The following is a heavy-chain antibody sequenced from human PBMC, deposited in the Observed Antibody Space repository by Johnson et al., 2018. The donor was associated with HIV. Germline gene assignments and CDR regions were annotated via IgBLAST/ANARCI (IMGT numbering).Heavy chain of an antibody. Sequence: MLLVESGGGLVQPGGSLRLSGAASGFTFSSYWMGWVRQAPGKGLEWVANIKQAGSEKYYVDSLKGRFTISRDNAKNSLYLQMNSLRAEDTAVYYCATFGGGSFHAFDIWGQGTMVTVSS. CDR1: GFTFSSYW. D-gene: IGHD1-26*01. CDR3: ATFGGGSFHAFDI. J-gene: IGHJ3*02. CDR2: IKQAGSEK. V-gene: IGHV3-7*05.